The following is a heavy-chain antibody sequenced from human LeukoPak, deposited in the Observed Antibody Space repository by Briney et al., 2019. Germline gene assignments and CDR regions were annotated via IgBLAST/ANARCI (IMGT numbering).Heavy chain of an antibody. J-gene: IGHJ4*02. CDR3: ATYLRAMMALDY. CDR1: CGFISNGTYY. D-gene: IGHD3-22*01. Sequence: PSETLSLTCTAACGFISNGTYYRGWIRQPPGKGLECIGTIYYSGSTSYNPSLKSRVTISVDTSKNQFSLKLTSVTAADTAVYYCATYLRAMMALDYWGQGTLVTVSS. V-gene: IGHV4-39*01. CDR2: IYYSGST.